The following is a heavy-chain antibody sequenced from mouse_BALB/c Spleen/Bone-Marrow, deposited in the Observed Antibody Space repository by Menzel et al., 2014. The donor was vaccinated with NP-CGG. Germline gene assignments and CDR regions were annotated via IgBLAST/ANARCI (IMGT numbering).Heavy chain of an antibody. J-gene: IGHJ3*01. CDR3: ARGISTMITAWFAY. Sequence: VHVKQSGPELVKPGASMKISCKASGYSFTGYTMNWVKQSHGKNLEWIGLINPYNGGTSYNQKFKGKVTLTVDKSSSTACMELLSLTSEDSAVYYCARGISTMITAWFAYWGQGTLVTVSA. V-gene: IGHV1-18*01. D-gene: IGHD2-4*01. CDR1: GYSFTGYT. CDR2: INPYNGGT.